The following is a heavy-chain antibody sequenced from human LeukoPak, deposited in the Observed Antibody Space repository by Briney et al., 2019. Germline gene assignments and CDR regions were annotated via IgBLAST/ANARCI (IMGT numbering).Heavy chain of an antibody. Sequence: GASVTVSCTASGYTFTSYDINWVRQATGQGLEWMGWMNPNSGNTGYAQKFQGRVTITRNTSISTAYMELSSLRSEDTAVYYCARGRSSGYLDYWGQGTLVTVSS. D-gene: IGHD3-22*01. CDR2: MNPNSGNT. CDR3: ARGRSSGYLDY. J-gene: IGHJ4*02. V-gene: IGHV1-8*03. CDR1: GYTFTSYD.